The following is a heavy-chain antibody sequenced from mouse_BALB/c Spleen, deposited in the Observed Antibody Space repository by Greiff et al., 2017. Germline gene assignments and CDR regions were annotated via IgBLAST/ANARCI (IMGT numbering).Heavy chain of an antibody. J-gene: IGHJ3*01. Sequence: DLVKPGASVKLSCKASGYTFTSYWINWIKQRPGQGLEWIGRIAPGSGSTYYNEMFKGKATLTVDQSSSTAYIQLSSLSSEDSAVYFCARGGTGFAYWGQGTLVTVSA. CDR1: GYTFTSYW. CDR2: IAPGSGST. CDR3: ARGGTGFAY. V-gene: IGHV1S41*01. D-gene: IGHD3-3*01.